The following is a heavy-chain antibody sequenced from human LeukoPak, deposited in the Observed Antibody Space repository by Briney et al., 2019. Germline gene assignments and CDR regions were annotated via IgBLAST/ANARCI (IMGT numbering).Heavy chain of an antibody. CDR3: ARGYYDSSGYYYYYYCMDV. CDR2: IIPIFGTA. V-gene: IGHV1-69*05. D-gene: IGHD3-22*01. Sequence: ASVKVSCKASGYTFTSYAISWVRQAPGQGLEWMGRIIPIFGTANYAQKFQGRVTITTDESTSTAYMELSSLRSEDTAVYYCARGYYDSSGYYYYYYCMDVWGKGTTVSVSS. J-gene: IGHJ6*03. CDR1: GYTFTSYA.